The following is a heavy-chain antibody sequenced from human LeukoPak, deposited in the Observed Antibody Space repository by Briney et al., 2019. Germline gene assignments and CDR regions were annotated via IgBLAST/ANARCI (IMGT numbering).Heavy chain of an antibody. CDR3: TTDPQLELRIYYYYMDV. D-gene: IGHD1-1*01. Sequence: KSGGSLRLSCAASGFTFSNAWMSWVRQAPGKGLEWVGRIKSKTDGGTTDYAAPVKGRFTISRDDSKNTLYLQMNSLKTEDTAVYYCTTDPQLELRIYYYYMDVWGKGTTVTVSS. J-gene: IGHJ6*03. V-gene: IGHV3-15*01. CDR1: GFTFSNAW. CDR2: IKSKTDGGTT.